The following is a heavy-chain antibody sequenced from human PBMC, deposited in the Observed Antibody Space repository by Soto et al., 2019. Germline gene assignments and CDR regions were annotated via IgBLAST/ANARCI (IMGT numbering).Heavy chain of an antibody. D-gene: IGHD3-22*01. CDR1: GGSISSGGYY. CDR3: ARCDVITNNWFDP. J-gene: IGHJ5*02. CDR2: IYYSGST. Sequence: QVQLQESGPGLVKPSQTLSLTCTVSGGSISSGGYYWSWIRQHPGKGLEWIGYIYYSGSTYYNPSLKSRVTISVDTSKNQFSLKLSSVTAADTAVYHCARCDVITNNWFDPWGQGTLVTVSS. V-gene: IGHV4-31*03.